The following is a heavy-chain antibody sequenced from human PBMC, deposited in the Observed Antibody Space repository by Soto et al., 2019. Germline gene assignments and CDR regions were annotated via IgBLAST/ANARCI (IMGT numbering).Heavy chain of an antibody. V-gene: IGHV4-59*01. CDR2: IYDNGNT. D-gene: IGHD5-18*01. CDR1: GGSISSDY. J-gene: IGHJ4*02. Sequence: QVQLQESGPGLVKPSEPLSLTCTVSGGSISSDYCTWIRQPPGERLEWMGYIYDNGNTNYNYSLKSRVTISIDTSQNQFSLKLISVTAADTAVYFCARLAYTSGFTFDYWGRGTLVTVSS. CDR3: ARLAYTSGFTFDY.